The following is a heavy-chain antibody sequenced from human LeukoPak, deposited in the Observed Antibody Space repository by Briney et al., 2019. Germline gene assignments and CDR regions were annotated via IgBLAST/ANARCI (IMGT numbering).Heavy chain of an antibody. CDR3: VRAQGNGLIDF. V-gene: IGHV4-39*01. CDR2: IYYSGNT. Sequence: SEPLSLTCTVSGGSISSSSYYWGWIRQPPGKRLEWIGRIYYSGNTYYNPSLKSRITISLDTSRNQFSLRLSSVTAADTADYYCVRAQGNGLIDFWGQGTLVTVSS. J-gene: IGHJ4*02. D-gene: IGHD3/OR15-3a*01. CDR1: GGSISSSSYY.